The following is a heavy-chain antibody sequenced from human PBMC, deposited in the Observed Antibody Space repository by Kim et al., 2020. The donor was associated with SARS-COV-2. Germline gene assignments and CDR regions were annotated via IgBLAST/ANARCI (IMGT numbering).Heavy chain of an antibody. CDR2: ISYDGSNK. CDR1: GFTFSTYG. D-gene: IGHD3-10*01. V-gene: IGHV3-30*18. Sequence: GGSLRLSCAASGFTFSTYGMHWVRQAPGKGLEWVAVISYDGSNKYYADSMKGRFTISRDKSKNTLYLQMNSLRAEDTAVYYCAKALLRGVNFYYYGMDVWGQGTTVTVSS. CDR3: AKALLRGVNFYYYGMDV. J-gene: IGHJ6*02.